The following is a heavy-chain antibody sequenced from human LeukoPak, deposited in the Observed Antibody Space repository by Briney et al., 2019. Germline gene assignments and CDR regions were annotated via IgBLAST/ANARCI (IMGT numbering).Heavy chain of an antibody. CDR2: IAYDESKV. CDR3: ASGAFFYGSGMNS. V-gene: IGHV3-30-3*01. J-gene: IGHJ4*02. Sequence: PGGSLRLSCAASEFTFRAYSFHWVRQAPGRGLEWVALIAYDESKVFYADSVKGRFTISRDNSNNTFYLQMNSLRVEDSAVYYCASGAFFYGSGMNSWGQGTLVTVSS. D-gene: IGHD3-10*01. CDR1: EFTFRAYS.